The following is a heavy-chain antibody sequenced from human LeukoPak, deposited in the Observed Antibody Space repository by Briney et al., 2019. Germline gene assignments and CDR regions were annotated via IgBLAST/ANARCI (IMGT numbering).Heavy chain of an antibody. CDR3: ARDIGYCSSTSCYGDYYYYYMDV. J-gene: IGHJ6*03. V-gene: IGHV4-59*01. D-gene: IGHD2-2*01. CDR1: GSSISSYY. CDR2: IYYSGGT. Sequence: SETLSLTCTVSGSSISSYYWSWIRQPPGKGLEWIGYIYYSGGTNYNPSLKSRVTISVDTSKNQFSLKLSSVTAADTAVYYCARDIGYCSSTSCYGDYYYYYMDVWGKGTTVTVSS.